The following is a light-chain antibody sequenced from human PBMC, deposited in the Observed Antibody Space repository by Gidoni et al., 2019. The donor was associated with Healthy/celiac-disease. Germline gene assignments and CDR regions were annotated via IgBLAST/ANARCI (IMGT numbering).Light chain of an antibody. CDR1: PSISSY. CDR3: KQSYSTPPT. J-gene: IGKJ1*01. Sequence: DIQQTQAPSFLSASVGDRVTITCRASPSISSYLNWYRQKPGKAPKLRIYAASSLQSGVPARFGGSGSGTDFTLTISSLQPEDFATYYCKQSYSTPPTFGQXTKVEIK. V-gene: IGKV1-39*01. CDR2: AAS.